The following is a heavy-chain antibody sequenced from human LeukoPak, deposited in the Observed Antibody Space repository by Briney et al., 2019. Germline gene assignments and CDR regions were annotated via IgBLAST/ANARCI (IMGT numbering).Heavy chain of an antibody. V-gene: IGHV1-18*01. CDR1: GYTFSIYG. CDR3: ARVEGPSIFGVIDY. CDR2: ISVYNGDT. D-gene: IGHD3-3*01. Sequence: ASVKVSCKASGYTFSIYGFSWVRQAPGQGLEWMGWISVYNGDTNYAQKLQGRVTMTTDTSTSTAYMEVRSLRSDDTAVYFCARVEGPSIFGVIDYWGQGTLVTISS. J-gene: IGHJ4*02.